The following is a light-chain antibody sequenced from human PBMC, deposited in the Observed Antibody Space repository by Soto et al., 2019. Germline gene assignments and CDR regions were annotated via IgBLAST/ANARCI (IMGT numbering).Light chain of an antibody. CDR2: AAS. CDR3: LQDYSYPWT. V-gene: IGKV1-6*01. Sequence: AIQMTQSPSSLSASVGDRVTITCRASQGIANDLGWYQQKPGKAPKLLIYAASSLQSGVPTRFSGRGSGTDFTLTISSLQPEDFAIYYCLQDYSYPWTFGQGTKVEVK. J-gene: IGKJ1*01. CDR1: QGIAND.